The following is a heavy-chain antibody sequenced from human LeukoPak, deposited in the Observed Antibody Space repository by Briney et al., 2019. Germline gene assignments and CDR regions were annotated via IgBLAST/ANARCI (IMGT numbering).Heavy chain of an antibody. Sequence: SETLSLTCTVSGGSISSYYWSWIRQPAGKGLERIGRIYTSGSTNYNPSLKSRVTMSVDTSKNQFSLKLSSVTAADTAVYYCARGVYYYDSSGYYPDAFDIWGQGTMVAVSS. D-gene: IGHD3-22*01. CDR1: GGSISSYY. CDR3: ARGVYYYDSSGYYPDAFDI. CDR2: IYTSGST. J-gene: IGHJ3*02. V-gene: IGHV4-4*07.